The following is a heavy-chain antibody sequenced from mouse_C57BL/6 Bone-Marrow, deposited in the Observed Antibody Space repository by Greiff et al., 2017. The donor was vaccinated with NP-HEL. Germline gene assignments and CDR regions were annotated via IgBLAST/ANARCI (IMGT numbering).Heavy chain of an antibody. D-gene: IGHD1-1*01. Sequence: EVQGVESGAELVRPGASVMLSCTASGFHIKDDYMHWVKQRHEQGREWIGWIDPENGDTEYASKFQGKATITADTSSNTAYLQLSSLTSEDTAVYYCTFITPYWGQGTTLTVSS. CDR3: TFITPY. J-gene: IGHJ2*01. CDR2: IDPENGDT. CDR1: GFHIKDDY. V-gene: IGHV14-4*01.